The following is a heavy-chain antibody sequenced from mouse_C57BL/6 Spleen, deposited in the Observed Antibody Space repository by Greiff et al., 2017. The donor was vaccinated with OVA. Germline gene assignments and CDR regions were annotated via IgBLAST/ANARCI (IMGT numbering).Heavy chain of an antibody. CDR2: ISSGSSTI. J-gene: IGHJ2*01. D-gene: IGHD2-5*01. V-gene: IGHV5-17*01. CDR3: ARLYSNYPYYFDY. Sequence: VQLKESGGGLVKPGGSLKLSCAASGFTFSDYGMHWVRQAPEKGLEWVAYISSGSSTIYYADTVKGRFTISRDNAKNTLFLQMTSLRSEDTAMYYCARLYSNYPYYFDYWGQGTTLTVSS. CDR1: GFTFSDYG.